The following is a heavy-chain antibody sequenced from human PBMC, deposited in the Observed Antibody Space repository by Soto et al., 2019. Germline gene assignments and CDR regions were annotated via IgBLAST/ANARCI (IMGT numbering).Heavy chain of an antibody. CDR2: IYYSGST. V-gene: IGHV4-31*03. CDR1: GGSISSGGYY. CDR3: ARESLFGGVRGVIGIWAAIDY. J-gene: IGHJ4*02. Sequence: QVQLQESGPGLVKPSQTLSLTCTVSGGSISSGGYYWSWIRQHPGKGLEWIGYIYYSGSTYYNPSLKSRVTISVDTSKNQFSLKLSSVTAADTAVYYCARESLFGGVRGVIGIWAAIDYWGQGTLVTVSS. D-gene: IGHD3-10*01.